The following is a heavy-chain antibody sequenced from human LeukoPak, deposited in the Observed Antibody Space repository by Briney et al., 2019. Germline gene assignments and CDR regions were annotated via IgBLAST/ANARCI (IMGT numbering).Heavy chain of an antibody. CDR1: GGSFSGYY. V-gene: IGHV4-34*01. Sequence: SETLSLTCAVYGGSFSGYYWSWIRQPPGKGLEWIGEINHSGSTNYNPSLKSRVTISVDTSKNQFSLKLSSVTAADTAVYYCARTIRGYYYYYYMDVWGKGTTVTVSS. J-gene: IGHJ6*03. CDR3: ARTIRGYYYYYYMDV. D-gene: IGHD5-24*01. CDR2: INHSGST.